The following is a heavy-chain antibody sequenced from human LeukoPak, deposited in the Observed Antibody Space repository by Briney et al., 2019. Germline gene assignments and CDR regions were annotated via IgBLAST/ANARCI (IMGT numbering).Heavy chain of an antibody. CDR1: GFTFSNYD. CDR2: VSYDGNNK. J-gene: IGHJ6*02. CDR3: AKDYGDYGNYYYCGMDV. V-gene: IGHV3-30*18. Sequence: GGSLRLSCAASGFTFSNYDIHWVRQAPGKGLEWVAIVSYDGNNKNYADSVKGRFTISRDNSKNTLYLQMNSLRAEDTAVYYCAKDYGDYGNYYYCGMDVWGQGTTVTVSS. D-gene: IGHD4-17*01.